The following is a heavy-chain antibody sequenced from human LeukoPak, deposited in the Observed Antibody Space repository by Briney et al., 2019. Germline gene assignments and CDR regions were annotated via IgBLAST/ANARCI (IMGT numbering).Heavy chain of an antibody. V-gene: IGHV3-48*03. J-gene: IGHJ4*02. CDR3: ARNVYDLRGQWLVPGFDY. CDR2: IGTIISTT. D-gene: IGHD6-19*01. CDR1: GFTFGSYE. Sequence: GGSLRLSCAASGFTFGSYEMNWVRQAPGKGLEGVAYIGTIISTTYHADSVQGRFTVSRDDAKRSLYLQMSSLRAEDTAVYYCARNVYDLRGQWLVPGFDYWGQGTLVTVSS.